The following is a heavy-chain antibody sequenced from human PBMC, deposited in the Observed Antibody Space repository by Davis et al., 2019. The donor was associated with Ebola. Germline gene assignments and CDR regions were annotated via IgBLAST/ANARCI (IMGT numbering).Heavy chain of an antibody. J-gene: IGHJ6*02. Sequence: GGSLRLSCAASGFTFDDYAMSWVRQVPGKGLEWVSAISGSGGSTYYADSVKGRFTISRDNSKNTLYLQMGSLRAEDMAVYYCARGDYAYYYYGMDVWGQGTTVTVSS. CDR3: ARGDYAYYYYGMDV. V-gene: IGHV3-23*01. D-gene: IGHD4-17*01. CDR2: ISGSGGST. CDR1: GFTFDDYA.